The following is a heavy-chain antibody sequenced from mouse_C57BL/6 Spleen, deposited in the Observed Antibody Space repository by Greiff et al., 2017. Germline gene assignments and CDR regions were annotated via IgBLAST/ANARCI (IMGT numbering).Heavy chain of an antibody. CDR2: ITYDGSN. D-gene: IGHD1-1*01. CDR3: ARDLYPEEGFAY. V-gene: IGHV3-6*01. CDR1: GYSITSGYY. J-gene: IGHJ3*01. Sequence: ESGPGLVKPSQSLSLTCSVSGYSITSGYYRNWIRQSPGNNLEWMGHITYDGSNNYNPSLKNRIAITRDTSKNRYFLKLNSVTTEDAATYCCARDLYPEEGFAYWGQGTLVTVSA.